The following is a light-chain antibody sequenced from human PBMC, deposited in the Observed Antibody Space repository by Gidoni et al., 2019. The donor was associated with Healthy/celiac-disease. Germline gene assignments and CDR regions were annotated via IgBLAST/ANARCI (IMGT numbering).Light chain of an antibody. CDR1: SSDVGGYNY. Sequence: QSALTQPRPVSGSPGQTVTISCTGTSSDVGGYNYVPWYQQHPGKAPKLMIYDVSKRPSWVPYRFSGSKSGNTASLTISGLQAEDEADYYCCSYAGSYTFYVFGTGTKVTVL. J-gene: IGLJ1*01. CDR2: DVS. CDR3: CSYAGSYTFYV. V-gene: IGLV2-11*01.